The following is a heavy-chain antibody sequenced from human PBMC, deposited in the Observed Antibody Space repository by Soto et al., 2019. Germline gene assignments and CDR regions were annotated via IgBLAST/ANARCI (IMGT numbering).Heavy chain of an antibody. Sequence: SETLSLTCTVSGGSISSSSSYWGWIRQPPGKGLEWIATIYSGSTYYNPSLKSRVTISVDTSKNQFSLKLSSVAAPDTAIYYCATTRGITVGGSFDYWGQGTLVTVSS. D-gene: IGHD6-13*01. CDR1: GGSISSSSSY. V-gene: IGHV4-39*01. J-gene: IGHJ4*02. CDR2: IYSGST. CDR3: ATTRGITVGGSFDY.